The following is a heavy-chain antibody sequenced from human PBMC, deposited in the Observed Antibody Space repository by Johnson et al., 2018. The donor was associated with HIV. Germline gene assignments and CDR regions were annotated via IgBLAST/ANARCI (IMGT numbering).Heavy chain of an antibody. J-gene: IGHJ3*02. D-gene: IGHD1-26*01. CDR3: ARVRIGSENAFDI. V-gene: IGHV3-30*04. Sequence: QMLLVESGGGVVQPGRSLRLSCAASGFTFRSYAMHWVRQAPGKGLEWVAAIGYDGNDKDYADSVKGRFTISRDNSRNTLNLHLNSLRAVDTAVYYCARVRIGSENAFDIWGQGTMVTVSS. CDR1: GFTFRSYA. CDR2: IGYDGNDK.